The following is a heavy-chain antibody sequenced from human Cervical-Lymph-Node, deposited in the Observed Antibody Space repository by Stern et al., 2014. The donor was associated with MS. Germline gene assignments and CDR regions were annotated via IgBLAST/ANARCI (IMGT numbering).Heavy chain of an antibody. CDR2: IYPGDSDT. J-gene: IGHJ4*02. V-gene: IGHV5-51*01. CDR3: ARGGVSFDTGLVAFDY. Sequence: VQLVQSGSEVKKPGESLKISCKDSGYSFTRYWIGWVRQMPGKGLEWVGIIYPGDSDTRYSASFQGRVTISADKSINTAYLQWGSLEASDSATYYCARGGVSFDTGLVAFDYWGQGTLVTVSS. CDR1: GYSFTRYW. D-gene: IGHD2-15*01.